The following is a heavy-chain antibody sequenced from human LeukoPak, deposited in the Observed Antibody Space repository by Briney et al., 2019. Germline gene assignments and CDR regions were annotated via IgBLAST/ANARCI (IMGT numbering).Heavy chain of an antibody. J-gene: IGHJ4*02. CDR1: GFTFSNAW. D-gene: IGHD3-22*01. CDR3: TTDPESDSSGYYLDY. V-gene: IGHV3-15*01. Sequence: GGSLRLSCAASGFTFSNAWMSWVRQAPGKGLEWVGRIKSKTDGGTTDYAAPVKGRFTISRDDSKNTLYLQMNSLKTEDTAVYYCTTDPESDSSGYYLDYWGQGTLVTVSS. CDR2: IKSKTDGGTT.